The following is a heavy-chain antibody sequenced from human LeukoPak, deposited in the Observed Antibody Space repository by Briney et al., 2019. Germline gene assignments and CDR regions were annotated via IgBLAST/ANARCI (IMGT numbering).Heavy chain of an antibody. V-gene: IGHV4-4*07. CDR1: GVSITSNY. D-gene: IGHD3-3*01. CDR3: ARLPSVTIFGNIGWFDP. CDR2: VSTRGNT. Sequence: SETLSLTCSVSGVSITSNYWTWIRQPAGRGLEWIGRVSTRGNTNYNPSLKSRVTMSVDTPKNLFSLKLSSVTAADTAVYYCARLPSVTIFGNIGWFDPWGQGTLVTVSS. J-gene: IGHJ5*02.